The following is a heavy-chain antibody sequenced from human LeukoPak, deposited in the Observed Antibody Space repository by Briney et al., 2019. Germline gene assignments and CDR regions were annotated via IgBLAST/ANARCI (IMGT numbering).Heavy chain of an antibody. Sequence: SETLSLTCTVSGGSISSSFYYWGWIRQPPGKGLEWIGSLYYGGSTYYNPPLKSRVTISVDTSKNHFSLKLSSVTAADTAVYYCASYSFIWSGYYMGDHNWFDPWGQGTLVTVSS. CDR3: ASYSFIWSGYYMGDHNWFDP. V-gene: IGHV4-39*01. J-gene: IGHJ5*02. D-gene: IGHD3-3*01. CDR2: LYYGGST. CDR1: GGSISSSFYY.